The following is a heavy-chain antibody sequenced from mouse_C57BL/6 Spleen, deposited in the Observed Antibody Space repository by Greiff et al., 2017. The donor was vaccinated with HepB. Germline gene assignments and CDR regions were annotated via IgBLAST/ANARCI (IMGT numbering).Heavy chain of an antibody. Sequence: EVQPQQSGTVLARPGASVKMSCKTSGYTFTSYWMHWVKQRPGQGLEWIGAIYPGNSDTSYTQKFKGKAKLTAVTSASTAYMELSSLTNEDSAVYYCTRGYDYDENYFDYWGQGTTLTVSS. CDR3: TRGYDYDENYFDY. J-gene: IGHJ2*01. CDR1: GYTFTSYW. CDR2: IYPGNSDT. D-gene: IGHD2-4*01. V-gene: IGHV1-5*01.